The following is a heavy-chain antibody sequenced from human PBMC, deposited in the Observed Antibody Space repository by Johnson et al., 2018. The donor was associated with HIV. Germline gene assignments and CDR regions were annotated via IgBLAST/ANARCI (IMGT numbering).Heavy chain of an antibody. J-gene: IGHJ3*02. CDR1: GFTFSAYY. CDR2: ISSSGSSV. CDR3: ARYFVSWGATTGGPFDI. Sequence: QMLLVESGGGVVQPGRSLRLSCEASGFTFSAYYMRWIRQAPGKGLECLAYISSSGSSVYYTDSVKGRFTISRDNTKNSLHLQVNSLRAEDTAVHFCARYFVSWGATTGGPFDIWGQGTMVTVSS. D-gene: IGHD1-26*01. V-gene: IGHV3-11*04.